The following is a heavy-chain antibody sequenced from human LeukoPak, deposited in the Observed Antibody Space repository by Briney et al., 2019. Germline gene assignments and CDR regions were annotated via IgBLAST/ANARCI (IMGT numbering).Heavy chain of an antibody. J-gene: IGHJ4*02. CDR3: ARADSSGYYFRFDY. CDR1: GGTFSSYA. D-gene: IGHD3-22*01. Sequence: ASVKVSCKASGGTFSSYAISWVRQAPGQGLEWMGGIIPIFGTANYAQKFQGRVTITADESTSTAYMELSSLRSEDTAVYYCARADSSGYYFRFDYWGQGTLVTVSS. V-gene: IGHV1-69*13. CDR2: IIPIFGTA.